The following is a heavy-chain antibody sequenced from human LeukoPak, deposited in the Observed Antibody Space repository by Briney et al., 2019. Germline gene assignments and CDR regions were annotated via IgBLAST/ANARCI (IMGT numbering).Heavy chain of an antibody. D-gene: IGHD1-26*01. J-gene: IGHJ5*02. V-gene: IGHV1-69*08. Sequence: SVKVSCKASGGTLRSHIFSWVRQAPGQGLEWMGRITPIIDSAKYAQNFQDRVTITADTSTATIYMELSSLTFEDTAVYFCTRVNLRGSQYNWFDPWGQGTLVTVSS. CDR1: GGTLRSHI. CDR3: TRVNLRGSQYNWFDP. CDR2: ITPIIDSA.